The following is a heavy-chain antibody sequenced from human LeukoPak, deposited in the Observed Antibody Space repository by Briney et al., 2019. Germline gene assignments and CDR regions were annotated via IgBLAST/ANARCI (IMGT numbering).Heavy chain of an antibody. CDR1: GYTFTTYG. CDR2: ISGRSDDE. J-gene: IGHJ5*02. Sequence: ASVKVSCKASGYTFTTYGISWVRQAPGHGLEWMGYISGRSDDENYADNFQGRLTMTTDTSTNTAFMELGSLTSDDTAVYYCARDWDGRTDCFDPWGQGTLVTVSS. V-gene: IGHV1-18*01. CDR3: ARDWDGRTDCFDP. D-gene: IGHD1-26*01.